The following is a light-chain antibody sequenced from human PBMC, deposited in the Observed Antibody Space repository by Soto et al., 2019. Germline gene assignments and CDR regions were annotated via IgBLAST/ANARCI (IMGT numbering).Light chain of an antibody. V-gene: IGKV3-15*01. CDR2: GAS. Sequence: EIVMTQSPATLSVSPGERATLSCRASQSVSSNLAWYQQKPGQAPRLLIYGASTRATGIPARLSGSGSGTEFTLTISSPQSEDFAVYYCQQYNNWPPWTFGQGTTVEIK. CDR1: QSVSSN. CDR3: QQYNNWPPWT. J-gene: IGKJ1*01.